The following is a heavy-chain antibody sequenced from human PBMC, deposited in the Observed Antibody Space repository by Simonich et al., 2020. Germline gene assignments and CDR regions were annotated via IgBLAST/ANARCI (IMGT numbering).Heavy chain of an antibody. D-gene: IGHD5-12*01. CDR2: INPNRGGT. CDR1: GYTFTGYY. Sequence: QVQLVQSGAEVKKPGASVKVSCKASGYTFTGYYMHWVRQAPGQGLEWMGWINPNRGGTNYAQKFKGRVTMTRDTSISTAYMELSILRSDDTAVYYCASSKLATIDYWGQEPWSPSPQ. J-gene: IGHJ4*01. V-gene: IGHV1-2*02. CDR3: ASSKLATIDY.